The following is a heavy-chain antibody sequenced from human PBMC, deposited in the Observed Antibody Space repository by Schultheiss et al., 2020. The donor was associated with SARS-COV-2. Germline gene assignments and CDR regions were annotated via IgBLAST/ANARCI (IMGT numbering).Heavy chain of an antibody. Sequence: SQTLSLTCSVSGGSVSRGSYYWSWIRQPPGKGLEWIGYVFYSGSTNYNPSLKSRLTTSVDTSKNQFSLKLSSVTAADTAVYYCARDQYDFWSGYYSGSGRGGLDVWGQGTTVTVSS. CDR1: GGSVSRGSYY. CDR2: VFYSGST. CDR3: ARDQYDFWSGYYSGSGRGGLDV. V-gene: IGHV4-61*01. J-gene: IGHJ6*02. D-gene: IGHD3-3*01.